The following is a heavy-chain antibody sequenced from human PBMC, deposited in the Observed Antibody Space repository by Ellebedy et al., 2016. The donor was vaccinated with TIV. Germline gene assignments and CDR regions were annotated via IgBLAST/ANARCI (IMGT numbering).Heavy chain of an antibody. J-gene: IGHJ4*02. CDR3: TRGSSSRGYFDS. D-gene: IGHD6-13*01. CDR2: ISHDGSNK. CDR1: GFTFSYYS. V-gene: IGHV3-30*09. Sequence: GGSLRLXCAASGFTFSYYSMHWVRQAPGKGLEWVAVISHDGSNKYHAESMKGRFAISRDDSKNTLYLQMNTLRTEDTAVYFCTRGSSSRGYFDSWGQGTLVTVSS.